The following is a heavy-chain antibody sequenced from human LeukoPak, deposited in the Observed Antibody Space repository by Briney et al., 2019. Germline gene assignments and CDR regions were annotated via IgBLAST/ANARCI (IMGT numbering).Heavy chain of an antibody. Sequence: PGGSLRLSCSASGFTFSRFAMHWVRQAPGKGLEYVSAISSNGGSTYYADSVKGRFTISRDNSKNTLYLQVSSLRAEDTAVYYCVTPPLYNAYDYYFDYWGQGTLLTVSS. CDR1: GFTFSRFA. D-gene: IGHD5-12*01. J-gene: IGHJ4*02. CDR3: VTPPLYNAYDYYFDY. V-gene: IGHV3-64D*06. CDR2: ISSNGGST.